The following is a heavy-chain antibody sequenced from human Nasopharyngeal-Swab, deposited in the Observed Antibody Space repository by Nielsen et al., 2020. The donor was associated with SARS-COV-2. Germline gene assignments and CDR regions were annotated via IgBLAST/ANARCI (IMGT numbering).Heavy chain of an antibody. CDR3: ARGSITGTTGAWFDP. Sequence: SETLSLTCTVSGGSISSYYWSWILQPAGKGLEWIGRIYTSGSTNYNPSLKSRVTMSVDTSKNQFSLKLSSVTAADTAVYYCARGSITGTTGAWFDPWGQGTLVTVSS. CDR1: GGSISSYY. J-gene: IGHJ5*02. V-gene: IGHV4-4*07. CDR2: IYTSGST. D-gene: IGHD1-7*01.